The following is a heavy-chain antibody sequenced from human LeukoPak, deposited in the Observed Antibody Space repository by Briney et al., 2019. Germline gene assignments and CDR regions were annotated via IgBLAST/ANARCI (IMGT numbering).Heavy chain of an antibody. CDR3: AVFNYYDSSGPLRAFDI. Sequence: EASVKVSCKASGGTFSSYAISWVRQAPGQGLEWMGRIIPILGIANYAQKFQGRVTITADKSTSTAYMELSSLRSEDTAVYYCAVFNYYDSSGPLRAFDIWGQGTMVTVSS. J-gene: IGHJ3*02. D-gene: IGHD3-22*01. V-gene: IGHV1-69*04. CDR2: IIPILGIA. CDR1: GGTFSSYA.